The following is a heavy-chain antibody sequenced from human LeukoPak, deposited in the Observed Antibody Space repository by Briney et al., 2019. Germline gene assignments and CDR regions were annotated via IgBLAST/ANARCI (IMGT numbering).Heavy chain of an antibody. CDR2: IYHSGST. CDR3: AAEQPYQNCFDF. Sequence: PSETLSLTCTVSGGSISSYYGSWIRQPPGKGLEWIGYIYHSGSTYYNPSLKSRVTISVGRSKNQFSLKLSSVTAADTAVYYCAAEQPYQNCFDFWGQGTQVTVSS. CDR1: GGSISSYY. V-gene: IGHV4-59*04. J-gene: IGHJ4*02. D-gene: IGHD1-14*01.